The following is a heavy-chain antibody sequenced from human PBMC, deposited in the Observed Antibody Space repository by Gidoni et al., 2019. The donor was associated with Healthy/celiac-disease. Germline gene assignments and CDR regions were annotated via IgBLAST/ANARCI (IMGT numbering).Heavy chain of an antibody. Sequence: QVQLVQSGAEVKKPGSSVKVSCKASGGTFSSYAISWVRQAPGQGLEWMGGIIPIFGTANYAQKFQGRVTITADKSTSTAYMELSSLRSEDTAVYYCARASIAARVDTPNYYYYYMDVWGKGTTVTVSS. D-gene: IGHD6-6*01. CDR2: IIPIFGTA. CDR3: ARASIAARVDTPNYYYYYMDV. J-gene: IGHJ6*03. V-gene: IGHV1-69*06. CDR1: GGTFSSYA.